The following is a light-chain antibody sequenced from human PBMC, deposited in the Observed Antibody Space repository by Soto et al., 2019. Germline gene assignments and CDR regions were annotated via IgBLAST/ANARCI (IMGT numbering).Light chain of an antibody. Sequence: EIVMTQSPATLSVSPGERATLSCRASQSVSSNLAWYQQKPGQAPRLLIYGASTRATGIPARFSGSESGTEFTLTISSVQSEDFAVYYCQQYNNWPRGTFGQGTKVEI. J-gene: IGKJ1*01. V-gene: IGKV3-15*01. CDR3: QQYNNWPRGT. CDR2: GAS. CDR1: QSVSSN.